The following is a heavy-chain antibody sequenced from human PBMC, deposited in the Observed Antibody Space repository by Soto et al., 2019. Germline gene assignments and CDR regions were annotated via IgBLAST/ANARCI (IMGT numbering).Heavy chain of an antibody. Sequence: GESLKISCKGSGYSFTSYWIGWVRQMPGKGLEWMGIIYPGDSDTRYSPSFQGQVTISADKSISTAYLQWSSLKASGTAMYYCARVARRDTAMVNSFDYWGQGTLVTVSS. CDR2: IYPGDSDT. CDR3: ARVARRDTAMVNSFDY. V-gene: IGHV5-51*01. D-gene: IGHD5-18*01. J-gene: IGHJ4*02. CDR1: GYSFTSYW.